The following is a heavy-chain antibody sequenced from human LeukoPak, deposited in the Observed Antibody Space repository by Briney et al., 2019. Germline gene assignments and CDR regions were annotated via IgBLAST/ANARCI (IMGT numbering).Heavy chain of an antibody. Sequence: SGGSLRLSRAASGFTFSSYSMNWVRQAPGKGLEWVSSISSSSSYIYYADSVKGRFTISRDNAKNSLYLQMNSLRAEDTAVYYCARDRPKSGGAATFDYWGQGTLVTVSS. CDR3: ARDRPKSGGAATFDY. CDR2: ISSSSSYI. CDR1: GFTFSSYS. J-gene: IGHJ4*02. D-gene: IGHD3-10*01. V-gene: IGHV3-21*01.